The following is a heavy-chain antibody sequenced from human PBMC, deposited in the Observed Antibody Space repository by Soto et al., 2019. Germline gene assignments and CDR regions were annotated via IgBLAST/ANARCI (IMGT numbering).Heavy chain of an antibody. CDR3: ARGIQEGFDT. CDR2: IYYNGIT. Sequence: QVSLQESGPGLVKPSQTLSLTCFVSGDSITNGDYYWSWIRQPPGKALEWIAYIYYNGITHYNPSLKSRVTISLDPSKHHFSLKMTSVTDADTAVHSCARGIQEGFDTWGQGTLVTVSS. CDR1: GDSITNGDYY. J-gene: IGHJ5*02. V-gene: IGHV4-30-4*01. D-gene: IGHD5-18*01.